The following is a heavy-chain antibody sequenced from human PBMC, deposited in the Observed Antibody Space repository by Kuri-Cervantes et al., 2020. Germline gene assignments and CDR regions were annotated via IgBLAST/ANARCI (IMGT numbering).Heavy chain of an antibody. CDR3: AKGRGVYCSSTSCGNHFDY. D-gene: IGHD2-2*01. CDR2: IKQDGSEK. Sequence: GGSLRLSCAASGFTFSSYWMSWVRQAPGKGLEWVANIKQDGSEKYYVDSVKGRFTISRDNAKNSLYLQMNSLRAEDTAVYYCAKGRGVYCSSTSCGNHFDYWGQGTLVTVSS. V-gene: IGHV3-7*03. J-gene: IGHJ4*02. CDR1: GFTFSSYW.